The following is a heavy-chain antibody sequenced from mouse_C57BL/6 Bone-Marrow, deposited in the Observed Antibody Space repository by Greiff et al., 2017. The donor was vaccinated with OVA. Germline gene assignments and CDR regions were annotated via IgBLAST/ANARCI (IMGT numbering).Heavy chain of an antibody. J-gene: IGHJ2*01. CDR1: GYTFTSYW. D-gene: IGHD2-2*01. V-gene: IGHV1-61*01. CDR2: IYPSDSET. CDR3: AREEGWLRRDYFDY. Sequence: VQLQQPGAELVRPGSSVKLSRKASGYTFTSYWMDWVKQRPGQGLEWIGNIYPSDSETHYNQKFKDKATLTVDKSSSTAYMQLSSLTSEDSAVYYCAREEGWLRRDYFDYWGQGTTLTVSS.